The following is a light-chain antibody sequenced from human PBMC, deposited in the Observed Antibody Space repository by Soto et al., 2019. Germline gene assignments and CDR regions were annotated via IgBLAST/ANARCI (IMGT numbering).Light chain of an antibody. CDR1: SSNIGRNT. V-gene: IGLV1-44*01. CDR2: SHN. Sequence: QSVLTQPPSASGTPGQRVTISCSGSSSNIGRNTVNWYQQLPGTAPKLLIYSHNQRPSGVPDRFSGSKSGTSASLAISGPQSEDEADYYCAAWDDSMNVQLFGGGTKLTVL. CDR3: AAWDDSMNVQL. J-gene: IGLJ2*01.